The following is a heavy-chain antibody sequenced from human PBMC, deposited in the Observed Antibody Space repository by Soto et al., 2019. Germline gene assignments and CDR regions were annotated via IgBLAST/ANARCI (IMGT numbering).Heavy chain of an antibody. Sequence: GGSLRLSCVASGFTLTAYTMNWVRQAPGTGLEWVSSINGRSNYKYYSDSVKGRFTISRDNTQNSLYLQMNSLRAEDTAVYYCAKEFWSGYYSVDYWGQGTLVTVSS. CDR2: INGRSNYK. CDR1: GFTLTAYT. CDR3: AKEFWSGYYSVDY. V-gene: IGHV3-21*04. D-gene: IGHD3-3*01. J-gene: IGHJ4*02.